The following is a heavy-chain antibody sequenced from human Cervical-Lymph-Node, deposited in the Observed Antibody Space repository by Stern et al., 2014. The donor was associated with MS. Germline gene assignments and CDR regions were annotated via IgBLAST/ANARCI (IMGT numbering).Heavy chain of an antibody. CDR2: INPGSGTT. Sequence: VQLLESGAEVKKPGASVKVSCKAFGYIYTSYNIHWVRQAPGQGLEWMGIINPGSGTTNYTHKFQGRITMTRDTSTGTVYMDLRSLRSTDPAVYYCAISNSDDYWGQGTLVTVSS. CDR1: GYIYTSYN. D-gene: IGHD4-11*01. V-gene: IGHV1-46*01. J-gene: IGHJ4*02. CDR3: AISNSDDY.